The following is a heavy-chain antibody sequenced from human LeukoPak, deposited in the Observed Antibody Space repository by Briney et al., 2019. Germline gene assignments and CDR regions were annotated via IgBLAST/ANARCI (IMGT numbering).Heavy chain of an antibody. CDR3: ARGRDY. CDR1: GFTFSSYS. CDR2: ISSGSSAI. J-gene: IGHJ4*02. Sequence: PGGSLRLSCAASGFTFSSYSMNWVRQAPGKGLEWVSYISSGSSAIYYADSVKDRFTVSRDNANNSLYLQMNSLRDEDTGVYYCARGRDYWGQGTLVTVSS. V-gene: IGHV3-48*02.